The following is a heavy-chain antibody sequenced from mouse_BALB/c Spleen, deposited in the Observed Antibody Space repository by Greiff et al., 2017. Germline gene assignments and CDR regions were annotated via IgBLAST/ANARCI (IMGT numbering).Heavy chain of an antibody. CDR2: ISDGGSYT. D-gene: IGHD3-1*01. CDR3: ARDSSGYSYYAMDY. Sequence: EVKLVESGGGLVKPGGSLKLSCAASGFTFSDYYMYWVRQTPEKRLEWVATISDGGSYTYYPDSVKGRFTISRDNAKNNLYLQMSSLKSEDTAMYYCARDSSGYSYYAMDYWGQGTSVTVSS. CDR1: GFTFSDYY. J-gene: IGHJ4*01. V-gene: IGHV5-4*02.